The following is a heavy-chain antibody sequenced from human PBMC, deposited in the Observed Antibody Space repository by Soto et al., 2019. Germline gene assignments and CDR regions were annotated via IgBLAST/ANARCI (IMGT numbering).Heavy chain of an antibody. CDR2: IIPIFGTA. V-gene: IGHV1-69*06. J-gene: IGHJ6*02. CDR3: ARDEAVGYSYGYYYYYGMDV. D-gene: IGHD5-18*01. CDR1: GGTFSSYA. Sequence: SVKVSCKASGGTFSSYAISWVRQAPGQGLEWTGGIIPIFGTANYAQKFQGRVTITADKSTSTAYMELSSLRSEDTAVYYCARDEAVGYSYGYYYYYGMDVWGQGTTVTVSS.